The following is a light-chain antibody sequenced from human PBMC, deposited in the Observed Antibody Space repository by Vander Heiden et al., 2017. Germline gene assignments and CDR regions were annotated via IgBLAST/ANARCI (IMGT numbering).Light chain of an antibody. Sequence: QAGVTQEPSLPVSPGGTVTLTCGSSTGAVATGHYPYWFQQKPGQAPRTLIYDTSIKHSWTPARFSGSLLGGKAALTLSGAQPEDEAEYYCLLSYTTTYVVFGGGTKLTVL. CDR3: LLSYTTTYVV. V-gene: IGLV7-46*01. J-gene: IGLJ2*01. CDR1: TGAVATGHY. CDR2: DTS.